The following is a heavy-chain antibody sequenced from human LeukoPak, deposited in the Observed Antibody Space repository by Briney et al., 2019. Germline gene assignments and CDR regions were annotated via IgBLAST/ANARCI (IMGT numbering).Heavy chain of an antibody. CDR1: GYTFTSYD. CDR3: ARDQTYYYGSGVPNWFDP. J-gene: IGHJ5*02. Sequence: EASVKVSCKASGYTFTSYDINWVRQATGQGLEWMGWMNPNSGNTGYAQKFQGRVTMTTDTSTSTAYMELRSLRSDDTAVYYCARDQTYYYGSGVPNWFDPWGQGTLVTVSS. V-gene: IGHV1-8*01. CDR2: MNPNSGNT. D-gene: IGHD3-10*01.